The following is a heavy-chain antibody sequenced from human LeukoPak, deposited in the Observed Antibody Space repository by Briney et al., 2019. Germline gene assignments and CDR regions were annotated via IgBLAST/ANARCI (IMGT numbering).Heavy chain of an antibody. J-gene: IGHJ4*02. D-gene: IGHD6-19*01. CDR1: GFTFSSYA. V-gene: IGHV3-23*01. Sequence: GGSLRLSCAASGFTFSSYAVSWVRQAPEKGLEWVSAISGSGGSTYYADSVKDRFTISRDNSKNTLYLQMNSLRAEDTAVYYCAKDRGQWLGGDWGQGTLVTVSS. CDR3: AKDRGQWLGGD. CDR2: ISGSGGST.